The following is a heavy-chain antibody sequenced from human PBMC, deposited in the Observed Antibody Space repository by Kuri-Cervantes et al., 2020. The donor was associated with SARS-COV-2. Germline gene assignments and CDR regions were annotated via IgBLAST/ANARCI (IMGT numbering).Heavy chain of an antibody. J-gene: IGHJ3*02. D-gene: IGHD6-6*01. CDR1: GGSISSYY. V-gene: IGHV4-59*08. Sequence: SETLSLTCTVSGGSISSYYLTWIRQPPGKGLEWIGYIYYTGSTNYNPSLKGRVTISVDTSKNQFSLKLSSVTAADTAVYYCATPARPGAFDAFDIWGQGTMVTVSS. CDR2: IYYTGST. CDR3: ATPARPGAFDAFDI.